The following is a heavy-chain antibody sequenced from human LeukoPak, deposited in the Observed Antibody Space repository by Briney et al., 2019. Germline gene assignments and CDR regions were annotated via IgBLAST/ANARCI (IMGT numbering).Heavy chain of an antibody. CDR1: GDSISSYY. CDR3: ARDGYYYDSSGYYF. CDR2: IYTTGIT. D-gene: IGHD3-22*01. V-gene: IGHV4-4*07. Sequence: SETLSLTCTVSGDSISSYYWSWIRQPAGKGLEWIGRIYTTGITNYNPSLKSRVTMSVDTSNNQFSLKLTSVTAADTAVYYCARDGYYYDSSGYYFWGQGTLVTVSS. J-gene: IGHJ4*02.